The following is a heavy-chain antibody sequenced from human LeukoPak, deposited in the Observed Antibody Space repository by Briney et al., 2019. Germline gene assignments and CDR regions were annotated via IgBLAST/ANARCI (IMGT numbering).Heavy chain of an antibody. CDR1: GFTFSNYA. J-gene: IGHJ4*02. CDR2: IVNSGGST. D-gene: IGHD5-18*01. CDR3: AKDRAGYSYGMFDS. Sequence: GGSLRLSCVASGFTFSNYAMSWVRQAPGKGLEWVSGIVNSGGSTYYADSVRGRLTIPRDNTKKTVYLQMSSLRGDDTVIYYCAKDRAGYSYGMFDSWGQGTLVTVSS. V-gene: IGHV3-23*01.